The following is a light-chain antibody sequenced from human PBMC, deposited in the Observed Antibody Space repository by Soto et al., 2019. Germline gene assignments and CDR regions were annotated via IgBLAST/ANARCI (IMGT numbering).Light chain of an antibody. CDR1: QSVGNNY. CDR2: GSF. V-gene: IGKV3-20*01. CDR3: QQYGSPVWT. Sequence: EIVLTQSPGTLSLSPGERATLSCRASQSVGNNYLAWYQQRPGQAPRILIFGSFSRATGIPDMFSGSGSGTDFTLTISRLEPEDFAVYYCQQYGSPVWTFGQGTKVEI. J-gene: IGKJ1*01.